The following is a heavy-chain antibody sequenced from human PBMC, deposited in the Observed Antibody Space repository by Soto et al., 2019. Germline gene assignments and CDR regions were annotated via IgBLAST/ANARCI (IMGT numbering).Heavy chain of an antibody. D-gene: IGHD1-26*01. Sequence: GGSLRLSRAASGFTFSSYEMNWVRQAPGKGLEWVSYISSSGSTIYYADSVKGRFTISRDNAKNSLYLQMNSLRAEDTAVYYCATAPGELRDYWGQGTLVTVSS. J-gene: IGHJ4*02. CDR3: ATAPGELRDY. CDR2: ISSSGSTI. CDR1: GFTFSSYE. V-gene: IGHV3-48*03.